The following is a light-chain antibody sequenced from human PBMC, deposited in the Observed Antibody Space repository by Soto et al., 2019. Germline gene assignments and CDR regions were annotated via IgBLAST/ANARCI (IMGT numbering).Light chain of an antibody. CDR2: TNS. V-gene: IGLV1-40*01. Sequence: QSVLTQPPSVSGAPGQRVTISCTGSSSNIGAGYDVQWYQQLPGAAPKLLIYTNSNRPSGVPDRFSGSKSGTSASLAITGLQAEDEADYYCQSYDTSLSAVVFGGGTQLTVL. CDR3: QSYDTSLSAVV. CDR1: SSNIGAGYD. J-gene: IGLJ2*01.